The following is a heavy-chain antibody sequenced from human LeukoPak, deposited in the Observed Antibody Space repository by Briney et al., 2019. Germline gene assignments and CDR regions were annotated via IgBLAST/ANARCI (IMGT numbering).Heavy chain of an antibody. Sequence: GRSLRLSCAASEFTFNSYGMHWVRQAPGKGLEWVAGISYDGTNKYYADSVKGRFTISRDNFKNTLYLQMNSLRAEDTAIYYCANSGTSWWYPAFDIWGQGTMVTVSS. CDR2: ISYDGTNK. CDR1: EFTFNSYG. J-gene: IGHJ3*02. CDR3: ANSGTSWWYPAFDI. V-gene: IGHV3-30*18. D-gene: IGHD2-15*01.